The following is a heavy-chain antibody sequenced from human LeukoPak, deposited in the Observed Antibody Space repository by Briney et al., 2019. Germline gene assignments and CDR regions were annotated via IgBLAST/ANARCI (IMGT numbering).Heavy chain of an antibody. CDR3: ARDRPAGTAASYYYYCMDV. D-gene: IGHD2-2*01. CDR1: GFTFSDYY. CDR2: ISSSSSYT. J-gene: IGHJ6*04. V-gene: IGHV3-11*06. Sequence: PGGSLRLSCAASGFTFSDYYMSWIRQAPGKGLEWVSYISSSSSYTNYADSVKGRFTISRDNAKNSLYLQMNSLRAEDTAVYYCARDRPAGTAASYYYYCMDVWGKGTTVTVSS.